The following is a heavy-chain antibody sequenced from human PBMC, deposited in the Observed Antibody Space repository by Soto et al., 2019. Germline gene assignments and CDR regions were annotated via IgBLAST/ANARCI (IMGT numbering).Heavy chain of an antibody. J-gene: IGHJ1*01. CDR2: IFYSGST. CDR3: ARLDGQAGTFQH. CDR1: GGSISSSSFY. D-gene: IGHD1-1*01. V-gene: IGHV4-39*01. Sequence: QLQLQESGPGLVKSSETLSLTCTVSGGSISSSSFYWDWIRQPPGKGLEWIGSIFYSGSTYYNPSLKSRVTISFDTSKNQFSLKLSSLTDADTSLYYCARLDGQAGTFQHWGQGTLVTVSS.